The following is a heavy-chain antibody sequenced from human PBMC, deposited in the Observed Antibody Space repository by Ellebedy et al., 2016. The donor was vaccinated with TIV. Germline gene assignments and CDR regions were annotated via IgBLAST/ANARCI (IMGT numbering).Heavy chain of an antibody. CDR2: ISYDGSNK. J-gene: IGHJ4*02. CDR3: AKEMGYGDSIDY. Sequence: GGSLRLSXAASGFTFSSYGMHWVRQAPGKGLEWVAVISYDGSNKYYADSVKGRFTISRDNSKNTLYLQMNSLRAEDTAVYYCAKEMGYGDSIDYWGQGTLVTVSS. D-gene: IGHD4-17*01. CDR1: GFTFSSYG. V-gene: IGHV3-30*18.